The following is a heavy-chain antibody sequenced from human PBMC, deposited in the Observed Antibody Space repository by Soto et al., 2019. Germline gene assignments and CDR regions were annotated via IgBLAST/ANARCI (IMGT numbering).Heavy chain of an antibody. Sequence: PSETLSLTGAVYCGSFSGYYWIWIRQPPGKGLDWIGEINHSGSTNYNRSLKSRVTISVDTSKNQFSLKLSSVTAADTAVYYCASRVVTRDNWFDPWGQGTLVTV. V-gene: IGHV4-34*01. CDR1: CGSFSGYY. J-gene: IGHJ5*02. D-gene: IGHD2-21*02. CDR2: INHSGST. CDR3: ASRVVTRDNWFDP.